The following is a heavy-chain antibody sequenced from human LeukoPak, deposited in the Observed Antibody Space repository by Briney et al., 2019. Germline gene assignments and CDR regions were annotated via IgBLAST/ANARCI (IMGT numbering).Heavy chain of an antibody. D-gene: IGHD4-17*01. CDR3: ARVPTVTFFDY. CDR1: GGSISSSSYY. Sequence: PSETLSLTCIVSGGSISSSSYYWGWIRQPPGKGLEWIGSIYYSRSTYYNPSLKSRVTISVGTSKNQFSLKLSSVTAADTAVYYCARVPTVTFFDYWGQGTLVTVSS. V-gene: IGHV4-39*01. J-gene: IGHJ4*02. CDR2: IYYSRST.